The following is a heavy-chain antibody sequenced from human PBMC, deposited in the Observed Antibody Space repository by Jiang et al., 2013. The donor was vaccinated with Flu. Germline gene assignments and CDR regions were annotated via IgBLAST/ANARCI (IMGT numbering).Heavy chain of an antibody. V-gene: IGHV2-70*11. CDR2: IDWDDDK. J-gene: IGHJ6*02. CDR3: ARQYSGYEPKEAAGHYGMDV. CDR1: GFSLSTSGMC. D-gene: IGHD5-12*01. Sequence: KPTQTLTLTCTFSGFSLSTSGMCVSWIRRPPGKALEWLARIDWDDDKYYSTSLKTRLTISKDTSKNQVVLTMTNMDPVDTATYYCARQYSGYEPKEAAGHYGMDVWGQGTTVTVSS.